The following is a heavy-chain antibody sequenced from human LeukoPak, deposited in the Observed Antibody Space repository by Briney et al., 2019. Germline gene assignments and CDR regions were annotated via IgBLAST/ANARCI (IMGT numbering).Heavy chain of an antibody. Sequence: GGSLRLSCATSGFTFSSNSMNWVRQAPGKGLEWVSSISSSSSYIYYADSVKGRFTISRDNAKNSLYLQMNSLRAEDTAVYYCARDEAIVVVIPFDIWGQGTMVTVSS. D-gene: IGHD3-22*01. CDR2: ISSSSSYI. V-gene: IGHV3-21*01. J-gene: IGHJ3*02. CDR1: GFTFSSNS. CDR3: ARDEAIVVVIPFDI.